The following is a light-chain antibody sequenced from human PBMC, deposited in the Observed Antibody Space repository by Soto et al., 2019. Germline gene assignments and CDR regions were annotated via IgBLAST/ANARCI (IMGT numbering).Light chain of an antibody. CDR3: QSYDRSLSGYV. V-gene: IGLV1-40*01. CDR2: GST. Sequence: QSVVTQPGAVSGAAGQRVTISCTGSGSNIGAHYDVDWYQHLPGTSPKVLIYGSTNRPSGVPDRFYGSKSGTSASLAITGLQADDEADYYCQSYDRSLSGYVFGPGTKVTVL. J-gene: IGLJ1*01. CDR1: GSNIGAHYD.